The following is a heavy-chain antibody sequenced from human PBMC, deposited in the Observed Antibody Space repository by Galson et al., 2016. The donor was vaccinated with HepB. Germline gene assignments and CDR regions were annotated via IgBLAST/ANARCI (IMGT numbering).Heavy chain of an antibody. V-gene: IGHV3-21*01. CDR3: ARETVCSTTDCWGYFDS. CDR2: IGANYDYI. J-gene: IGHJ4*02. CDR1: GFTFATYS. Sequence: SLRLSCAASGFTFATYSMNWVRQAPGKGLEWVSSIGANYDYIYYADSVEGRFTISRDNAESSLYLQMNSLRAEDTAVYYCARETVCSTTDCWGYFDSWGQGTLVTVSS. D-gene: IGHD2-2*01.